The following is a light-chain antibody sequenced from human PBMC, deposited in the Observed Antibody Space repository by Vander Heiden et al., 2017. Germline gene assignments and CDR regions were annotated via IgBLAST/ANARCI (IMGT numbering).Light chain of an antibody. CDR1: LTVVFAFDTMSY. CDR2: WAS. CDR3: QQYYATPLT. V-gene: IGKV4-1*01. Sequence: DVMMTLSPDHLDVSLGGWAAINCQSSLTVVFAFDTMSYIAWYRQKPGQPPKLLISWASTGESGVPERVSGSGSGTDFTLTISSLQAEDVAIYYCQQYYATPLTFGGGTKVEIK. J-gene: IGKJ4*01.